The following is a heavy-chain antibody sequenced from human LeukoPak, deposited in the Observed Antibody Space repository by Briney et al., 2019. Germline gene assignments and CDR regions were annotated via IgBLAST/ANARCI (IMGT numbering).Heavy chain of an antibody. CDR1: GGTFSSYA. CDR2: IIPIFGTA. CDR3: ARAGNHYDILTGYGWFDP. D-gene: IGHD3-9*01. J-gene: IGHJ5*02. V-gene: IGHV1-69*01. Sequence: SVKVSCKASGGTFSSYAISWVRQAPGQGLEWMGGIIPIFGTANYAQKFQGRVTITADESTSTAYMELSSLRSEDTAVYYCARAGNHYDILTGYGWFDPWGQGTLVAVSS.